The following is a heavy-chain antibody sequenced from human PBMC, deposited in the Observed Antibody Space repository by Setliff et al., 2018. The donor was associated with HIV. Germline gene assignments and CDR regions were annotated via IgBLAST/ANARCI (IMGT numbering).Heavy chain of an antibody. CDR3: VRGGGALDY. D-gene: IGHD3-16*01. Sequence: PGGSLRLSCAASGFSFSNYWMNWVRQVPGKGLEWLANIKLDGSDKYYVDSVKGRFTISRDNAKNSLYLQMNSLRAEDTAVYSCVRGGGALDYWGQGTLVTVSS. CDR2: IKLDGSDK. V-gene: IGHV3-7*03. CDR1: GFSFSNYW. J-gene: IGHJ4*02.